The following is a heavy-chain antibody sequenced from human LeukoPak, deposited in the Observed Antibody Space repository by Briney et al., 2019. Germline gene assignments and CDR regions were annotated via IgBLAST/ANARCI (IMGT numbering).Heavy chain of an antibody. CDR1: GFTFSNYA. D-gene: IGHD4-23*01. J-gene: IGHJ4*02. V-gene: IGHV3-23*01. CDR2: ISGSGGGT. CDR3: ATGLSENLRWYFGY. Sequence: GGSLRLSCAASGFTFSNYAMSWLRRAPGKGLEWVSVISGSGGGTYYADSVKGRFTVSRDNSKNTQFLQMNSLRAEDTAVYYCATGLSENLRWYFGYWGEGTLVTVST.